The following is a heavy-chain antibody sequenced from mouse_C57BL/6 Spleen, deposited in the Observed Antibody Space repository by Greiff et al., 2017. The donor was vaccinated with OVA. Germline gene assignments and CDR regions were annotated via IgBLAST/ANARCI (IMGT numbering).Heavy chain of an antibody. CDR3: ARRTY. CDR2: INPGRGGT. J-gene: IGHJ2*01. CDR1: GYAFTNYL. Sequence: VKLQESGAELVRPGTSVSVSCKASGYAFTNYLIEWVKQRPGQGLEWIGVINPGRGGTNYNEKFKGKATLTADKSSSTAYMQLSSLTSEDSAVYFCARRTYWGQGTTLTVSS. V-gene: IGHV1-54*01.